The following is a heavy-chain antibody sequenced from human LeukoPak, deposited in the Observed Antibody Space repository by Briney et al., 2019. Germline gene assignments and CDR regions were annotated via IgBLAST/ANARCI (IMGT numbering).Heavy chain of an antibody. J-gene: IGHJ4*02. CDR3: ARDQYGGDYVGY. D-gene: IGHD4-23*01. CDR1: GGSFSGYY. CDR2: IYYSGST. Sequence: PSETLSLTCAVYGGSFSGYYWSWIRQPPGKGLEWIGSIYYSGSTYYNPSLKSRVTISVDTSKNQFSLKLSSVTAADTAVYYCARDQYGGDYVGYWGQGTLVTVSS. V-gene: IGHV4-34*01.